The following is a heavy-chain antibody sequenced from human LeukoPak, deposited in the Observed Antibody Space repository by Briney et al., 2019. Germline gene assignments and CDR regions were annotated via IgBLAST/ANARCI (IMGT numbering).Heavy chain of an antibody. CDR2: IKNDGSST. J-gene: IGHJ4*02. Sequence: GGSLRLFCAASGFTFSAYWMHWVRQTPGKGLVWVSRIKNDGSSTGYADSVKGRFTISRDNAKNTLYLQMNSLGAEDTAIYYCAKEGAGYGYDYWGQGTLVTVSS. D-gene: IGHD5-12*01. V-gene: IGHV3-74*01. CDR1: GFTFSAYW. CDR3: AKEGAGYGYDY.